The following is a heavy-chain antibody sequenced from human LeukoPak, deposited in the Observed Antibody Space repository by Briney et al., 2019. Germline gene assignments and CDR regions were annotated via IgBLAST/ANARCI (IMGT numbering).Heavy chain of an antibody. Sequence: PSETLSLTCTVSGGSISSYYWSRIRQPAGKGLEWIGRIYTSGSTNYNPSLKSRVTMSVDTSKNQFSLKLSSVTAADTAVYYCARGSPWYYDFWSGYRPDYMDVWGKGTTVTVSS. CDR2: IYTSGST. J-gene: IGHJ6*03. V-gene: IGHV4-4*07. D-gene: IGHD3-3*01. CDR3: ARGSPWYYDFWSGYRPDYMDV. CDR1: GGSISSYY.